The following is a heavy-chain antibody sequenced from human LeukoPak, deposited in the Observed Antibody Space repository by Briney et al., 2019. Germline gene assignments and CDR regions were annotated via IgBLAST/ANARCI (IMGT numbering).Heavy chain of an antibody. D-gene: IGHD2-15*01. CDR1: GYTFTGYC. J-gene: IGHJ5*02. CDR3: ARSGLLIPVGWFDP. Sequence: ASVKVSCKASGYTFTGYCMHWVRQAPGQGLEWMGWINPNSGGTNYAQKFQGRVTMTRDTSISTAYMELSRLRSDDTAVYYCARSGLLIPVGWFDPWGQGTLVTVSS. CDR2: INPNSGGT. V-gene: IGHV1-2*02.